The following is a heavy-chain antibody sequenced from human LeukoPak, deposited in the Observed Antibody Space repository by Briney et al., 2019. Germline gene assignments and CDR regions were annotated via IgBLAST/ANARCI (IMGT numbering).Heavy chain of an antibody. D-gene: IGHD6-19*01. Sequence: GGSLRLSCAAYGFSFYAFAMTWVRQAPGRGLEWVSSINDNGDMTVYADSVKGRFTISRDNAKKYVFLEINSLRSEDTAIYFCAKAKRPWQWLGGFDPWGQGTLVIVSS. CDR3: AKAKRPWQWLGGFDP. J-gene: IGHJ5*02. CDR2: INDNGDMT. CDR1: GFSFYAFA. V-gene: IGHV3-20*04.